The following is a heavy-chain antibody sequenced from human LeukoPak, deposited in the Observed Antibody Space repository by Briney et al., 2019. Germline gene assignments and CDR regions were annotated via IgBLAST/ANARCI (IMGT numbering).Heavy chain of an antibody. CDR3: ARHYGSGTYPLDY. D-gene: IGHD3-10*01. V-gene: IGHV4-59*08. J-gene: IGHJ4*02. Sequence: SETLSLTCTVSGGSISNYYWSWIRQSPGKGLEWIAHIYSSGRTSYNPSLKSRVTMSVGTSKNQFSLKLNSVTAAGTAVYYCARHYGSGTYPLDYWGQGTLVTVSS. CDR2: IYSSGRT. CDR1: GGSISNYY.